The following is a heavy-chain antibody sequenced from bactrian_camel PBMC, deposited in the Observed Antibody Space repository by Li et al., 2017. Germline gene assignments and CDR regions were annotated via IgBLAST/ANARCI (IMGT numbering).Heavy chain of an antibody. J-gene: IGHJ4*01. CDR1: GFTFGSWS. CDR2: LFANGGT. CDR3: ASYGDKWDYKY. Sequence: VQLVESGGGLVQPGGSLRLSCATSGFTFGSWSMHWVRQAPGKDRELVSSLFANGGTYYHDSVKGRFTFAQDNTENAVSLQMNNLKPEDTATYYCASYGDKWDYKYWGQGTQVTVS. V-gene: IGHV3S10*01. D-gene: IGHD6*01.